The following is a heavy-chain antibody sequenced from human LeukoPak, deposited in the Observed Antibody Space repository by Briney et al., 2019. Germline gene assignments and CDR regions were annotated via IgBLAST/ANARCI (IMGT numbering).Heavy chain of an antibody. CDR2: IYYSGST. J-gene: IGHJ5*02. CDR1: GGSISSYY. D-gene: IGHD3-22*01. V-gene: IGHV4-59*01. Sequence: SETLSLTCTVSGGSISSYYWSWIRQPPGKGLEWIGYIYYSGSTNYNPSLKSRVTISVDTSKNQFSLKLSSVTAADTAVYYCARGYYDSSGYYYFSNWFDPWGQGTLVTVSS. CDR3: ARGYYDSSGYYYFSNWFDP.